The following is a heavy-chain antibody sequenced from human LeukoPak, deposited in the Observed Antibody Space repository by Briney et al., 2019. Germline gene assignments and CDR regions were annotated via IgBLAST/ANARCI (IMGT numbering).Heavy chain of an antibody. CDR1: GGSISSHY. J-gene: IGHJ4*02. CDR2: IYYSGST. CDR3: ARIVPYNYGYIDY. D-gene: IGHD3-10*01. Sequence: SETLSLTCTVSGGSISSHYWSWLRQPPGKGLEWIAYIYYSGSTNYNPSLNSRVTISLDTSKNQFSLKLSSVTAADTAVYYCARIVPYNYGYIDYWGQGTLVTVSS. V-gene: IGHV4-59*11.